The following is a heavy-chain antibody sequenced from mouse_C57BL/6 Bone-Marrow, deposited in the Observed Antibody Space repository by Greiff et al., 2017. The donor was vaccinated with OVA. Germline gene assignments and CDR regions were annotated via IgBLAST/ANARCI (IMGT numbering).Heavy chain of an antibody. V-gene: IGHV7-3*01. CDR1: GFTFTNYY. Sequence: DAMLVESGGGLVQPGDSLSLSCAASGFTFTNYYMSWVRQPPGKALEWLAFIRNKPNGSTTEYSASVKGRFTISRDNSQSILYLQMNALRAEDSATYYCARYKGRVAVDYFDYWGQGTALTVSS. CDR2: IRNKPNGSTT. J-gene: IGHJ2*01. CDR3: ARYKGRVAVDYFDY. D-gene: IGHD1-1*01.